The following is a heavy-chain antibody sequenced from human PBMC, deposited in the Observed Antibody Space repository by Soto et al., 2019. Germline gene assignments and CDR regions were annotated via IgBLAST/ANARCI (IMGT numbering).Heavy chain of an antibody. CDR2: ISYDGSNK. CDR1: GFTFSSYG. CDR3: AKDRAIVVVVAEYYYGMDV. J-gene: IGHJ6*02. V-gene: IGHV3-30*18. Sequence: GGSLRLSCAASGFTFSSYGMHWVRQAPGKGLEWVAVISYDGSNKYYADSVKGRFTISRDNSKNTLYLQMNSLRAEDTAVYYCAKDRAIVVVVAEYYYGMDVWGQGTTVTVSS. D-gene: IGHD2-15*01.